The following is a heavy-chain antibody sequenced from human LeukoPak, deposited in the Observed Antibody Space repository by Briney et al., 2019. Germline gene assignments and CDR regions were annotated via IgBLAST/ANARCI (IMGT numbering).Heavy chain of an antibody. CDR1: GGSISSDY. V-gene: IGHV4-4*09. Sequence: SETPSLTCTVSGGSISSDYWSWIRQPPGKGLEWIGYIYTSGSNHYNPSLKSRVTISGDTSKNQFSLKLSSVTAADTAVYYCARQKAGNCFDPWGQGTPVTVSS. J-gene: IGHJ5*02. CDR3: ARQKAGNCFDP. CDR2: IYTSGSN. D-gene: IGHD6-19*01.